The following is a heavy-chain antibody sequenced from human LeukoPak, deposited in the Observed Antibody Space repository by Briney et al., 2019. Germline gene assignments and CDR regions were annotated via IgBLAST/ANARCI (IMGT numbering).Heavy chain of an antibody. J-gene: IGHJ4*02. CDR1: GGSFSGYY. Sequence: SETLSLTCAVYGGSFSGYYWSWIRQPPGKGLEWIGEINHSGSTNYNPSLKSRVTISVDTSKNQFSLKLSSVTAADTAVYYCARHLNSGYDYWGQGTLVTVSS. D-gene: IGHD5-12*01. CDR3: ARHLNSGYDY. V-gene: IGHV4-34*01. CDR2: INHSGST.